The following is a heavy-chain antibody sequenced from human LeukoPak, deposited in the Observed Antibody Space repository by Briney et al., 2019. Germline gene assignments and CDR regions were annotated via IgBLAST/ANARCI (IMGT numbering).Heavy chain of an antibody. CDR1: GGTFSSYA. CDR3: ARGVGFGELSDYYYYMDV. V-gene: IGHV1-69*05. Sequence: SVKVSCKASGGTFSSYAISWVRQAPGQGLEWMGGIIPIFGTANYAQKFQGRVTITTDESTSTAYIELSSLRSEDTAVYYCARGVGFGELSDYYYYMDVWGKGTTVTVSS. D-gene: IGHD3-10*01. J-gene: IGHJ6*03. CDR2: IIPIFGTA.